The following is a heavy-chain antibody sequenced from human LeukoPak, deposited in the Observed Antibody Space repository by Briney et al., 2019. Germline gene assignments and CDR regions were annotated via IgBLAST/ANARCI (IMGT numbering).Heavy chain of an antibody. CDR2: IYYSGST. CDR1: GGSLSSYY. J-gene: IGHJ5*02. Sequence: SETLSLTCTVSGGSLSSYYWSWIRQPPGKGLEWIGYIYYSGSTNYNPSLKSRITISVDTSKNQFSLKLSSVTAADTPVYYCARARRTWFDPWGQGTLVTVSS. V-gene: IGHV4-59*01. CDR3: ARARRTWFDP.